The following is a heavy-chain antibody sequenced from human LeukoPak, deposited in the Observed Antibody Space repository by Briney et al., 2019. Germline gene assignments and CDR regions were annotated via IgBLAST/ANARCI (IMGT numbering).Heavy chain of an antibody. CDR2: ISGDGGST. CDR1: GFTFDDYA. J-gene: IGHJ6*02. V-gene: IGHV3-43*02. CDR3: AKDLAVTTNSPINAYYYYGMDV. D-gene: IGHD4-17*01. Sequence: PGGSLRLSCAASGFTFDDYAMHWVRQAPGKGLEWVSLISGDGGSTYNADSVKGRFTISRDNSKNSLYLQMNSLRTEDTALYYCAKDLAVTTNSPINAYYYYGMDVWGQGTTVTVSS.